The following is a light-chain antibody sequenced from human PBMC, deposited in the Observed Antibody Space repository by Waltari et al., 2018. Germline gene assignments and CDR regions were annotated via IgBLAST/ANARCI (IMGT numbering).Light chain of an antibody. Sequence: QSALTQPPSASGSPGQSVTMSCTGTSSDVGGYNYVSWYQQHPGTVTKLIIYEVSERPSGVPHRFSGSKSGNTASLTVSGLQAEDEADYYCSSYAGSNSHVFGTGTRVTVL. V-gene: IGLV2-8*01. CDR1: SSDVGGYNY. CDR2: EVS. J-gene: IGLJ1*01. CDR3: SSYAGSNSHV.